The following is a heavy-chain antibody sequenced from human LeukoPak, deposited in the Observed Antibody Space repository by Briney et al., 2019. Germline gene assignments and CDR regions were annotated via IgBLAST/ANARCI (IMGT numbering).Heavy chain of an antibody. CDR2: IYYSGST. CDR1: GGSISSGGYY. CDR3: ARGRITMVRGVPYFDY. J-gene: IGHJ4*02. Sequence: SQTLSLTCTVSGGSISSGGYYWSWIRQHPGKGLEWIAYIYYSGSTYYNPSLKSRVTISVDTSKSQFSLKLSSVTAADTAVYYCARGRITMVRGVPYFDYWGQGTLVTVSS. V-gene: IGHV4-31*03. D-gene: IGHD3-10*01.